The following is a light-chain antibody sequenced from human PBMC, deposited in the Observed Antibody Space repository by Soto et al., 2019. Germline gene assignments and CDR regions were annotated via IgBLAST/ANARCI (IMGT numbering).Light chain of an antibody. CDR3: QQYGSSPLT. CDR2: GAS. CDR1: QSVSSSY. J-gene: IGKJ4*01. Sequence: EMVLTQSPGTLSLSPGERATLSCRASQSVSSSYLAWYQQKPGQAPRLLIYGASSRATGIPDRFSGSGSGTDFPLTISRLEPEDLAVYYCQQYGSSPLTFGGGTKVDIK. V-gene: IGKV3-20*01.